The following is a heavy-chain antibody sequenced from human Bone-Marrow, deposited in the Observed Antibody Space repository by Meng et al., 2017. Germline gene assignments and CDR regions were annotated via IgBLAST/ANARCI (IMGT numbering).Heavy chain of an antibody. Sequence: QVQLQESGPGLGKHSATLSLTCTVSGGSISSNYWSWIRQPPGKGLEWIGYIYYSGSTNYNPSLKSRVTISVDTSKNQFSLKLSSVTAADTAVYYCARRPEWLGYFDYWGQGTLVTVSS. CDR1: GGSISSNY. V-gene: IGHV4-59*01. CDR3: ARRPEWLGYFDY. D-gene: IGHD3-3*01. J-gene: IGHJ4*02. CDR2: IYYSGST.